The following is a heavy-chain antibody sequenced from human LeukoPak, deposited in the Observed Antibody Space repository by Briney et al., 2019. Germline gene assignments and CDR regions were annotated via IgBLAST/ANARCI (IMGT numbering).Heavy chain of an antibody. D-gene: IGHD4-17*01. CDR2: ISGSGGST. V-gene: IGHV3-23*01. Sequence: GGSLRLSCAASGFTFSSYAMSWVHQAPGKGLEWVSAISGSGGSTYYADSVKGRFTISRDNSKNTLYLQMNSLRAEDTAVYYCAKDGYGDYTFDYWGQGTLVTVSS. J-gene: IGHJ4*02. CDR1: GFTFSSYA. CDR3: AKDGYGDYTFDY.